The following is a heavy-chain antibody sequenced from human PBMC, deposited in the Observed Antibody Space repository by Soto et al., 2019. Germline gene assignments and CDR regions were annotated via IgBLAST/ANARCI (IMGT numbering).Heavy chain of an antibody. D-gene: IGHD3-16*01. Sequence: SETLSLTCAVSGGSFRCYFWSWIRQSPAKGLEWIGEINDSGNTYYNPSFKSRLTISVDTSTSQISLRLTSVTAADSAVYYCQGGDFWGQGTRVTVSS. CDR3: QGGDF. CDR1: GGSFRCYF. J-gene: IGHJ4*02. CDR2: INDSGNT. V-gene: IGHV4-34*01.